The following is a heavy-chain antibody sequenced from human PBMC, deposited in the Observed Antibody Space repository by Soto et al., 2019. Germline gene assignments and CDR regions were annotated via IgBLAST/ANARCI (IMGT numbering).Heavy chain of an antibody. CDR2: INPNSGGT. D-gene: IGHD2-15*01. CDR1: GYTFTGYY. CDR3: AREPQYCSGCSCYSPRDYVMAV. V-gene: IGHV1-2*04. Sequence: ASVKVSCKASGYTFTGYYMHWVRQAPGQGLEWMGWINPNSGGTNYAQKFQGWVTMTRDTSISTAYMELSRLRSDDTAVYYCAREPQYCSGCSCYSPRDYVMAVWGQGTTVTVSS. J-gene: IGHJ6*02.